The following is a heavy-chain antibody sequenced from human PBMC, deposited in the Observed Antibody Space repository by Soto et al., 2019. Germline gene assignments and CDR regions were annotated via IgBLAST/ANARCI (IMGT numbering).Heavy chain of an antibody. V-gene: IGHV1-8*01. CDR1: GYTFTSYG. CDR3: ARGVSILRFLEWLFDP. D-gene: IGHD3-3*01. Sequence: SVKVAGRAFGYTFTSYGINWEQQDTGQGLEWMGWMNPNSGNTGYAQKFQGRVTMTRNTSISTAYMELSSLRSEDTAVYYCARGVSILRFLEWLFDPWGQGTLVTVSS. CDR2: MNPNSGNT. J-gene: IGHJ5*02.